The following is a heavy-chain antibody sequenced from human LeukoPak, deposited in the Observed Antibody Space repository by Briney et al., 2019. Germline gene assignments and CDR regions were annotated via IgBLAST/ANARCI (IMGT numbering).Heavy chain of an antibody. J-gene: IGHJ5*02. CDR2: ISAYNGNT. Sequence: ASVKVSCKASGYTFTSYGISWVRQAPGQGLEWMGWISAYNGNTNYAQKLQGRVTMTTDASTSTAYMELRSLRSDDTAVYYCARFHYNPNWFDPWGQGTLVTVSS. V-gene: IGHV1-18*01. D-gene: IGHD3-10*01. CDR1: GYTFTSYG. CDR3: ARFHYNPNWFDP.